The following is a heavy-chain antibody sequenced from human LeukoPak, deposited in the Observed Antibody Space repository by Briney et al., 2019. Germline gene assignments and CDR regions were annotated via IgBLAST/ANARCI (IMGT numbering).Heavy chain of an antibody. D-gene: IGHD3-22*01. J-gene: IGHJ3*02. Sequence: GGSLRLYCAASGLTFDNYGMSWARQAPGKGLEWVSGINWNGGSTGYADSVKGRFTICRDNAKNFLYLQMNSLRAEDTALYYCARIDTYYYDSSGYYSAFDIWGQGTIVTVSS. CDR2: INWNGGST. CDR1: GLTFDNYG. CDR3: ARIDTYYYDSSGYYSAFDI. V-gene: IGHV3-20*04.